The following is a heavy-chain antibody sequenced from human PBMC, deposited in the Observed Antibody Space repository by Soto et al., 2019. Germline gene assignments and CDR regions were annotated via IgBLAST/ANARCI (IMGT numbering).Heavy chain of an antibody. J-gene: IGHJ6*03. CDR1: GFTFSSYG. V-gene: IGHV3-33*01. CDR2: IWYDGSNK. D-gene: IGHD3-10*01. Sequence: GGSLRLSCAASGFTFSSYGMHWVRQAPGKGLEWVAVIWYDGSNKYYADSVKGRFTISRDNSKNTLYLQMNSLRAEDTAVYYCAREGITMVRGVIGYYYYYMDVWGKGTTVTVSS. CDR3: AREGITMVRGVIGYYYYYMDV.